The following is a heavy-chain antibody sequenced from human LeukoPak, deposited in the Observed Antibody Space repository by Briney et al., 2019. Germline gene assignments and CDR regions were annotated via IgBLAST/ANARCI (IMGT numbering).Heavy chain of an antibody. V-gene: IGHV3-21*06. CDR1: GFTISPYS. J-gene: IGHJ3*02. CDR3: ARGDVDYYDSSGSDAFYI. Sequence: PGGSLSLSCATSGFTISPYSMSWVRQAPGKGLEGVACISSSGSHTYYADSMKGRFIISRDNAKNSMSLHINSLRVEDTAMYFCARGDVDYYDSSGSDAFYIWGQGTRVTVSS. D-gene: IGHD3-22*01. CDR2: ISSSGSHT.